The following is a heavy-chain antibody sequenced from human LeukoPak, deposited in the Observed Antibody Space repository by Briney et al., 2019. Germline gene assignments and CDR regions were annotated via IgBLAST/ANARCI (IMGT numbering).Heavy chain of an antibody. CDR2: ITGSGGST. Sequence: GGSLRLSCAASGFTFSSYAMNWVRQAPGKRLEWVSGITGSGGSTYYADYVKGRFTISRDNSKNTLYLQMKSLRAEDTGVYYRAKGQGSDYLPTFDSWGQGTLVNVPS. J-gene: IGHJ4*02. CDR1: GFTFSSYA. D-gene: IGHD4-11*01. CDR3: AKGQGSDYLPTFDS. V-gene: IGHV3-23*01.